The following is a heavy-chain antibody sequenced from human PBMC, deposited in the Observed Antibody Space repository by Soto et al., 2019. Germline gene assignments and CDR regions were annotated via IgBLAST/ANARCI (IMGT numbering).Heavy chain of an antibody. CDR3: ARVPAYCGGDCYSFDY. CDR2: IYHSGST. D-gene: IGHD2-21*02. Sequence: PSETLSLTCAVSGYSISTGFNWAWIRHPPGKGLEWIGSIYHSGSTYYNLSLKSRVTISSDASKNQISLKLSSVTAADTAVYYCARVPAYCGGDCYSFDYWGQGTLVTVSS. CDR1: GYSISTGFN. J-gene: IGHJ4*02. V-gene: IGHV4-38-2*01.